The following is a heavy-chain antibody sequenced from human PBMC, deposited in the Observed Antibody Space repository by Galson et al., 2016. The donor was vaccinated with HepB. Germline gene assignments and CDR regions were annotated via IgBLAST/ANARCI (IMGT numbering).Heavy chain of an antibody. CDR1: GFSFSSSW. CDR3: ARSRGNDL. Sequence: SLRLSCAASGFSFSSSWMTWVRQSPGKGLEWVANIKQDGSYRHYVDSVKGRFTVSRDNAKNSLYLEMNSLRVEDTAVHYCARSRGNDLWGQGTLVIVSS. J-gene: IGHJ5*02. CDR2: IKQDGSYR. V-gene: IGHV3-7*01.